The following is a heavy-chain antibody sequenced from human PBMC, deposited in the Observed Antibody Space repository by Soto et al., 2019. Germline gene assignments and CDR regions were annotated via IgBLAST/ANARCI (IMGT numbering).Heavy chain of an antibody. J-gene: IGHJ4*02. D-gene: IGHD6-19*01. CDR1: GFTFSSYA. CDR2: ISGSGGST. V-gene: IGHV3-23*01. Sequence: EVQLLESGGGLVQPGGSLRLSCAASGFTFSSYAMSWVRQAPGKGLEWVSAISGSGGSTYYADSVKGRFTISRDNSKNTLYLQMISLRAEDTAVYYCAKDLIAVVWYGLDYWGQGTLVTVSS. CDR3: AKDLIAVVWYGLDY.